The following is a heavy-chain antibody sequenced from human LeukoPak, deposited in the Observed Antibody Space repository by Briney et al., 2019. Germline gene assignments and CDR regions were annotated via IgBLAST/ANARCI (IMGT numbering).Heavy chain of an antibody. V-gene: IGHV1-2*02. D-gene: IGHD3-22*01. CDR3: ARDYYYDSSGYYAGGNAFDI. Sequence: ASVKVSCMASGYTFTGYYMHWVRQAPGQGLEWMGWINPNSCGTNYTQKFQGRVTITRDTSISTAYMELSRLRSDDTAVYYCARDYYYDSSGYYAGGNAFDIWGQGTMVTVSS. CDR1: GYTFTGYY. CDR2: INPNSCGT. J-gene: IGHJ3*02.